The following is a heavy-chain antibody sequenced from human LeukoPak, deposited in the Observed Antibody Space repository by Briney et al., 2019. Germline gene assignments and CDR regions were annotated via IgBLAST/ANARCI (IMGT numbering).Heavy chain of an antibody. CDR2: ISYSGST. Sequence: PSETLSLTCTVSGGSISSYYWSWIRQPPGKGLEWIGYISYSGSTNYNPSLKSRVTISVDTSKNQFSLKLNSVTAADTAVYYCARSGRGWLSMDFDYWGQGTLVTVSS. D-gene: IGHD5-12*01. CDR3: ARSGRGWLSMDFDY. CDR1: GGSISSYY. V-gene: IGHV4-59*01. J-gene: IGHJ4*02.